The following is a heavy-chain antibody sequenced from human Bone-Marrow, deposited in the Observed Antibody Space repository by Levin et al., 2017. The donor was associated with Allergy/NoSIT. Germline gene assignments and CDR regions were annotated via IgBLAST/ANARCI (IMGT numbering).Heavy chain of an antibody. CDR2: IYHSGST. J-gene: IGHJ3*02. CDR3: ARDSTYNDRDYYMAPFGI. CDR1: GGSISSSHW. V-gene: IGHV4-4*02. D-gene: IGHD3-3*01. Sequence: SQTLSLTCGVSGGSISSSHWWSWVRQSPGKGLEWIGEIYHSGSTNYNPSLKSRVTISVDKPKNEFSLTVNYVTAADTAVYYCARDSTYNDRDYYMAPFGIWGQGTMVTVSS.